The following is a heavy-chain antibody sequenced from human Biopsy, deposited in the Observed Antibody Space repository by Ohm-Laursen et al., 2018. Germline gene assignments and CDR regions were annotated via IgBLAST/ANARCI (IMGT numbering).Heavy chain of an antibody. Sequence: ASVKVSCNASGYAFHTYYIHWVRQAPGQGLEWMGVISPSGATTSFSQKFQGRITMTRDTSTGTVYMDLNSLGSEDTAVYYCARAGVGSDGTDSYYYGMDVWGPGTTVTVSS. CDR3: ARAGVGSDGTDSYYYGMDV. CDR2: ISPSGATT. D-gene: IGHD5-24*01. CDR1: GYAFHTYY. V-gene: IGHV1-46*02. J-gene: IGHJ6*02.